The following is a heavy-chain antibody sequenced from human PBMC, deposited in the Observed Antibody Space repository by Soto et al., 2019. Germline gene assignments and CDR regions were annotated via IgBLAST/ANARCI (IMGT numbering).Heavy chain of an antibody. J-gene: IGHJ4*02. CDR3: ATATVPGSAFDY. CDR1: GGSISSSNW. Sequence: QVQLQESDPGLVKPSGTLSLTCAVSGGSISSSNWWTWVRQPPGKGLEWIGEVFHSGSTNYKSYLKSRVSISVDKSKNQISLKLSSVTAADTAVYYCATATVPGSAFDYWGQGTLVTVSS. D-gene: IGHD6-19*01. CDR2: VFHSGST. V-gene: IGHV4-4*02.